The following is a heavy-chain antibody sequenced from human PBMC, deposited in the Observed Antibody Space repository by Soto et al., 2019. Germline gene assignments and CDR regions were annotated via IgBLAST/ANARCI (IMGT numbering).Heavy chain of an antibody. V-gene: IGHV4-59*02. CDR2: IYLSGST. CDR1: GDSVSSYY. Sequence: SETLSLTCSVSGDSVSSYYWSWIRQPPGKGLEGIGYIYLSGSTSYNPSLKSRVSISLHTSRNQFSLKLSSVTAADTAVYYCARGVLRYYYYGMEVWGEGTTVTVSS. CDR3: ARGVLRYYYYGMEV. J-gene: IGHJ6*01.